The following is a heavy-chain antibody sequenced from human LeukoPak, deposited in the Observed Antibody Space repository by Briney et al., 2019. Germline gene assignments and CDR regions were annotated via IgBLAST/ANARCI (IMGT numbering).Heavy chain of an antibody. CDR2: FYPVDSDI. CDR1: GYSFTDYW. Sequence: GESLKISCQGSGYSFTDYWIGWVRHMPGKGLEWVGMFYPVDSDIKYSPAFQGQVTISADKSINTVYLQWSSLKASDTAVYYCARRTESARGYYLTLDYWGQGTLVTVSS. V-gene: IGHV5-51*01. D-gene: IGHD3-22*01. CDR3: ARRTESARGYYLTLDY. J-gene: IGHJ4*02.